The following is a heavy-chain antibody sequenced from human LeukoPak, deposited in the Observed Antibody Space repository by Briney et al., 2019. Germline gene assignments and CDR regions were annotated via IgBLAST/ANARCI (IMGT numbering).Heavy chain of an antibody. D-gene: IGHD3-10*01. Sequence: GGSLRLSCAASGFTFSSYSMNWVRQAPGKGLEWVSSISSSSSYIYYADSVKGRFTISRDNAKNSLYLQMNSLRAEDTAVYYCARVAEFGTSFDYWGQGTLVIVSS. V-gene: IGHV3-21*01. CDR3: ARVAEFGTSFDY. CDR1: GFTFSSYS. J-gene: IGHJ4*02. CDR2: ISSSSSYI.